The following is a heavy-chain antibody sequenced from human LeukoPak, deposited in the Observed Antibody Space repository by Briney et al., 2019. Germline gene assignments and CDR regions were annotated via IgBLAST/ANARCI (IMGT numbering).Heavy chain of an antibody. J-gene: IGHJ5*02. CDR2: IYSGGST. CDR3: ARVDGSGSTNWFDP. D-gene: IGHD3-10*01. Sequence: RAGRSLRLSCAASGFTFSSYGMHWVRQAPGKGLEWVSVIYSGGSTYYADSVKGRFTISRHSSKNTLYLQMNSLRAEDTAVYYCARVDGSGSTNWFDPWGQGTLVTVSS. V-gene: IGHV3-53*04. CDR1: GFTFSSYG.